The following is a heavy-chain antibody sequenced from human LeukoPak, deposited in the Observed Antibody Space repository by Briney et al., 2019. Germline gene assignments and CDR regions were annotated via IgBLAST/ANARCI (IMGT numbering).Heavy chain of an antibody. CDR2: IDWDDDK. V-gene: IGHV2-70*11. D-gene: IGHD3-22*01. Sequence: RRSGPALVKPTQTLTLTCTFSGFSLSTSGMCVSWIRQPPGKALEWLARIDWDDDKYYSTSLKTRLTISKDTSKNQVVLTMTNMDPVDTATYYCARITSYYYDSSGSDAFDIWGQGTMVTVSS. J-gene: IGHJ3*02. CDR1: GFSLSTSGMC. CDR3: ARITSYYYDSSGSDAFDI.